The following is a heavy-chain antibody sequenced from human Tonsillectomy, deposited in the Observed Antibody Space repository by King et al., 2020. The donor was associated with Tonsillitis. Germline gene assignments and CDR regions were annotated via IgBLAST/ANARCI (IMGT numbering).Heavy chain of an antibody. D-gene: IGHD3-22*01. CDR3: AREQTSMLVVGFSSPGMDV. V-gene: IGHV3-30-3*01. CDR1: GFTFSSYA. CDR2: ISYDGTNK. J-gene: IGHJ6*02. Sequence: VQLVESGGGVVQPGRSLRLSCAASGFTFSSYAVHWVRQAPGKGLEWVAVISYDGTNKYYADSLKGRFTISRDNSKNTLYLQMDSLRAEDTAGDYCAREQTSMLVVGFSSPGMDVWGQGTTVTVSS.